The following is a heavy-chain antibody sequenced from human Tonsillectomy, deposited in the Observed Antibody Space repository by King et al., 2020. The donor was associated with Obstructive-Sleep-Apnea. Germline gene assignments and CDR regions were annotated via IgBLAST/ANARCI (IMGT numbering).Heavy chain of an antibody. CDR3: AKDPYYYGSGSYFDY. J-gene: IGHJ4*02. Sequence: VQLVESGGGLVQPGRSLRLSCAASGFTFDDYAMHWVRQAPGKGLEWVSGISWNSVIIGYADSVKGRFTISRDNAKNSLYLQMTSLRAEDTALYYCAKDPYYYGSGSYFDYWGQGTLVTVSS. V-gene: IGHV3-9*01. CDR2: ISWNSVII. D-gene: IGHD3-10*01. CDR1: GFTFDDYA.